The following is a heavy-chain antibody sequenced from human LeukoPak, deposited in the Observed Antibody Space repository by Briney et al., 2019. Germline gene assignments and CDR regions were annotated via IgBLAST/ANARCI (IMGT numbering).Heavy chain of an antibody. CDR3: ARVVVPAGGWFDP. J-gene: IGHJ5*02. D-gene: IGHD2-2*01. V-gene: IGHV1-18*01. Sequence: GASVKVSCKASGGTFSSYAISWVRQAPGQGLEWMGWISAYNGNTNYAQKLQGRVTMTTDTSTSTAYMEPRSLRPDDTAVYYCARVVVPAGGWFDPWGQGTLVTVSS. CDR2: ISAYNGNT. CDR1: GGTFSSYA.